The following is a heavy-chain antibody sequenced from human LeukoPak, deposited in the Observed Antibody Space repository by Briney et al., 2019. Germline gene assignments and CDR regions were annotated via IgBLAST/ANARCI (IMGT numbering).Heavy chain of an antibody. V-gene: IGHV4-30-2*01. D-gene: IGHD3-3*01. Sequence: SETLSLTCTVSGGSISSGGYYWSWIRQPPGKGLEWIGYIYHSGSTYYNLSLKSRVTISVDRSKNQFSLKLSSVTAADTAVYYCARDLGVNYDFWSGYYMDVWGKGTTVTVSS. CDR2: IYHSGST. CDR3: ARDLGVNYDFWSGYYMDV. CDR1: GGSISSGGYY. J-gene: IGHJ6*03.